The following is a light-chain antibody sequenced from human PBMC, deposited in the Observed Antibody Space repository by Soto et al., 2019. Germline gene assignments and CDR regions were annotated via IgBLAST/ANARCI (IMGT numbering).Light chain of an antibody. CDR3: SSFTRSSTWV. CDR1: SSDVDDFKY. Sequence: QSVLTQPASVSGSPGQSITISCTGTSSDVDDFKYVSWYQQHPGKAPKLMIYEVTNRPSGVSNRFSGSKSGNTASLTISGLQAEDEADYYCSSFTRSSTWVFGGGTKLPVL. V-gene: IGLV2-14*01. J-gene: IGLJ3*02. CDR2: EVT.